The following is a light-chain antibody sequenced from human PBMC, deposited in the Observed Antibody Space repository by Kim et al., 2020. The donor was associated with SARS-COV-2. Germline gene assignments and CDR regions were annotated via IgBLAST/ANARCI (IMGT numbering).Light chain of an antibody. J-gene: IGKJ4*01. CDR1: RSVTNNF. CDR2: GVS. CDR3: QQFATSLS. Sequence: EIVLTQSPGTLSLSPGERATLSCRASRSVTNNFLAWYQHKPGQAPRLLIYGVSIRATDTPDRFSGSGSGTDFTLTISRLQPEDFGVYYCQQFATSLSFGGGTKVDIK. V-gene: IGKV3-20*01.